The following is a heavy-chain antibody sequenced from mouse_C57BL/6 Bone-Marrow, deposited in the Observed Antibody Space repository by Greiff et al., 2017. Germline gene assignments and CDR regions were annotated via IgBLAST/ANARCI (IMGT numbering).Heavy chain of an antibody. CDR2: IHPSDSDT. V-gene: IGHV1-74*01. Sequence: VQLQQPGAELVKPGASVKVSCKASGYTFTSYWMHWVKQRPGQGLEWIGRIHPSDSDTNYNQTFKGKAILTVDKSSSTAYMQLSSLTSEDSAVYYRAIRSGYDYGGGDAMDYWGQGTSVTVSS. CDR3: AIRSGYDYGGGDAMDY. D-gene: IGHD2-4*01. J-gene: IGHJ4*01. CDR1: GYTFTSYW.